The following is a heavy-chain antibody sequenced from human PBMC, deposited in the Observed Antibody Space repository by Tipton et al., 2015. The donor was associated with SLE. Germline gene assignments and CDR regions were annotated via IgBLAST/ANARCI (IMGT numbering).Heavy chain of an antibody. D-gene: IGHD3-22*01. CDR1: GFSFSDYY. V-gene: IGHV3-11*01. Sequence: SLRLSCAASGFSFSDYYMSWIRQAPGKGLEWVSYISSSGSAIYYADSVKGRFTISRDNVKNSLYLQMNSLTAEDTAVYYCAREMIVLPHGDAFDIWGQGTVVTVSS. CDR2: ISSSGSAI. CDR3: AREMIVLPHGDAFDI. J-gene: IGHJ3*02.